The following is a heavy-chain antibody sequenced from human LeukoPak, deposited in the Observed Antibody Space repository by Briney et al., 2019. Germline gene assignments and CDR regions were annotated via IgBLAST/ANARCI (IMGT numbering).Heavy chain of an antibody. CDR2: IIPILGIA. Sequence: EASVKVSCKASGGTFSSYAISWVRQAPGQGLEWMGRIIPILGIANYAQKFQGRVTITADKSTSTAYMELSSLRSEDTAVYYCASLYSGYSYDYWGQGTLVTVSS. CDR1: GGTFSSYA. V-gene: IGHV1-69*04. D-gene: IGHD5-12*01. J-gene: IGHJ4*02. CDR3: ASLYSGYSYDY.